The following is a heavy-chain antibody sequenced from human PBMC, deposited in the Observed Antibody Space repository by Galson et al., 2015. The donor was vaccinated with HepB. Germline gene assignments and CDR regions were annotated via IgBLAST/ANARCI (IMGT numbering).Heavy chain of an antibody. V-gene: IGHV3-30*18. D-gene: IGHD2-15*01. CDR1: GFTFSSYG. CDR2: ISYDGSNK. CDR3: AKDWGAGYCSGGSCYGDLYYYYGMDV. Sequence: SCAASGFTFSSYGMHWVRQAPGKGLEWVAVISYDGSNKYYADSVKGRFTISRDNSKNTLYLQMNSLRAEDTAVYYCAKDWGAGYCSGGSCYGDLYYYYGMDVWGQGTTVTVSS. J-gene: IGHJ6*02.